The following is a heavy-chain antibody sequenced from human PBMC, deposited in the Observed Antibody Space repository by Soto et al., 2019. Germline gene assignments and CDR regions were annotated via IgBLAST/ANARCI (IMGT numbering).Heavy chain of an antibody. CDR2: ISYDGSNK. Sequence: QVQLVESGGGVVQPGRSPRLSCAASGFTFSSYAMHWVRQAPGKGLEWVAVISYDGSNKYYADSVKGRFTISRDNSKNTLYLQMNSLRAEDTAVYYCATYYYDSSGSHGWYFDLWGRGTLVTVSS. V-gene: IGHV3-30-3*01. J-gene: IGHJ2*01. CDR3: ATYYYDSSGSHGWYFDL. CDR1: GFTFSSYA. D-gene: IGHD3-22*01.